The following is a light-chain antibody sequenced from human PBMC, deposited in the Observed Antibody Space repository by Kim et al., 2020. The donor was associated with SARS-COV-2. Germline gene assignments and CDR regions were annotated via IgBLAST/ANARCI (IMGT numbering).Light chain of an antibody. CDR2: WAS. CDR3: QQYYSSPIT. Sequence: DIVMTQSPDSLAVFLGERATINCKSSQSLLYTSNNQNYMAWYQQKPGQPPLLLIYWASTRHSGVPDRFSGSGSGTDFTLTISSLQAEDVAVYYCQQYYSSPITFGQGTRLEI. V-gene: IGKV4-1*01. J-gene: IGKJ5*01. CDR1: QSLLYTSNNQNY.